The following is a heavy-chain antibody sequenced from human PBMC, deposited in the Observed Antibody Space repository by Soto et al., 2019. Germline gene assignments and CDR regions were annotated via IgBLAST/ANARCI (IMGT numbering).Heavy chain of an antibody. V-gene: IGHV3-23*01. CDR2: VNGGGDST. CDR1: GFTFSSFG. J-gene: IGHJ4*02. D-gene: IGHD6-6*01. Sequence: GGSLRLSCAASGFTFSSFGMTWVRQAPGKGLEWVSTVNGGGDSTYYADSVKGRFTIFRDNSKNTLFLQMNSLRAEDTAVYYCTKVRAARRFFDYWGQGTLVTVSS. CDR3: TKVRAARRFFDY.